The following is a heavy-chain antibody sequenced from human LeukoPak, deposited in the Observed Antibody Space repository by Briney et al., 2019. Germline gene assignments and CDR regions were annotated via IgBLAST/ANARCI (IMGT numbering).Heavy chain of an antibody. Sequence: GGSLRLSCAASGFTFSGAWMCWVRQAPGKGLEWVSGISGSGATTYYTDSAKGRFTISRDNSKKKLYLQMNSLRAEDTAVYYCARPYSSTWDAFDIWGQGTMVTVSS. J-gene: IGHJ3*02. D-gene: IGHD6-13*01. CDR1: GFTFSGAW. CDR3: ARPYSSTWDAFDI. CDR2: ISGSGATT. V-gene: IGHV3-23*01.